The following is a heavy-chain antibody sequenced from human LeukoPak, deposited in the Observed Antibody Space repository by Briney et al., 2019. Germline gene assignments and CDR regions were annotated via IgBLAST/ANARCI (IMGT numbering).Heavy chain of an antibody. CDR3: ARDGRHRYYYDSSGFYGSWFDP. D-gene: IGHD3-22*01. CDR1: GYTFTSYG. Sequence: ASVKVSCKASGYTFTSYGISWVRQAPGQGLEWMGWISVYNANTNYAQKLQGRVTMTTDTSTTTAYMELRSLRSDDTAVYYCARDGRHRYYYDSSGFYGSWFDPWGQGTLVTVSS. V-gene: IGHV1-18*01. CDR2: ISVYNANT. J-gene: IGHJ5*02.